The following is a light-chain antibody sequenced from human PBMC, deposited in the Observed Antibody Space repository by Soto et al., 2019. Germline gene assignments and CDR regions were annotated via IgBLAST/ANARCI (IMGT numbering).Light chain of an antibody. CDR1: QSFSHW. CDR3: QQYSAYPYT. J-gene: IGKJ2*01. Sequence: DIQMTQSPSTLSAFVGDTVTITCRASQSFSHWLAWYQQRPGRAPKLLIYDASSLESGVPSRFSGSGSGTEFTLTISSLQPDDFATYYCQQYSAYPYTFGQGTKLEIK. CDR2: DAS. V-gene: IGKV1-5*01.